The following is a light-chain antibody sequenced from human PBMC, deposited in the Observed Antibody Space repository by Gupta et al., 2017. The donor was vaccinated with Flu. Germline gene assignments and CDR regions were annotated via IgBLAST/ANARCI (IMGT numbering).Light chain of an antibody. CDR3: QHRSNWPPT. Sequence: EIVLTQSTATLSLSPGERAALSCRASQNINDYLAWYQQKSGQAPRLLIYDASNRATGIPARFSGSGSGTDFTLTISSLEPEDFAVYYCQHRSNWPPTFGQGTKVGI. V-gene: IGKV3-11*01. CDR2: DAS. CDR1: QNINDY. J-gene: IGKJ1*01.